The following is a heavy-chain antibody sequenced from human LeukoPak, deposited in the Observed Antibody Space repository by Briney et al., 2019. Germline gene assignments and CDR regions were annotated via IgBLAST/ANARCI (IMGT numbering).Heavy chain of an antibody. CDR2: INAGNGNT. Sequence: ASVKVSCKASGYTFTSYAMHWVRQAPGQRLEWMGWINAGNGNTKYSQKFQGRVTITRDTSASTAYMELSSLRSEDTAVYYCARVVHPSTGMDVWGQGTTVTVSS. CDR1: GYTFTSYA. V-gene: IGHV1-3*01. D-gene: IGHD1-1*01. CDR3: ARVVHPSTGMDV. J-gene: IGHJ6*02.